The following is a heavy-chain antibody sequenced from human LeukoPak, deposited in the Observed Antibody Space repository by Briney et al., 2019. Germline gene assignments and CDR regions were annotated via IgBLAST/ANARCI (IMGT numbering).Heavy chain of an antibody. V-gene: IGHV3-15*01. CDR3: TTVGLSGYYDSRGYYYFDY. CDR1: GFTFSNAW. J-gene: IGHJ4*02. Sequence: GGSLRLSCAASGFTFSNAWMSWVRQAPGKGLEGVGRIKKKSDGGKTDYAAPMRGRFTISRDDSKNTLYLQMNSLTTEDTAVYYCTTVGLSGYYDSRGYYYFDYWGQGTLVTVYS. D-gene: IGHD3-22*01. CDR2: IKKKSDGGKT.